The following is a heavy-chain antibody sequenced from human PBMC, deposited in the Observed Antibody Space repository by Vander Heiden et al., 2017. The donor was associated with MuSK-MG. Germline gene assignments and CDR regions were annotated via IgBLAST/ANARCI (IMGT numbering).Heavy chain of an antibody. CDR3: ARLRGMYYDILTGYYNYDAFDI. J-gene: IGHJ3*02. CDR1: GYSFTSYG. CDR2: ITAYNGNT. V-gene: IGHV1-18*04. D-gene: IGHD3-9*01. Sequence: QAQLVQSGAEVKKPGASVKVSCKTSGYSFTSYGIRWVRQAPGQGLEWMGWITAYNGNTNYAKNVQGRVTMTTETSTTTAYMELRSLRSDDTATYYCARLRGMYYDILTGYYNYDAFDIWGQGTMVTVSS.